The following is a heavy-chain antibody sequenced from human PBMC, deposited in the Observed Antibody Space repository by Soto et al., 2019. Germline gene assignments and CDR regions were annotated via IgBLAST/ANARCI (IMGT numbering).Heavy chain of an antibody. CDR3: ARASTPGIAAAGGRYYFDY. J-gene: IGHJ4*02. CDR1: GYTFTSYG. Sequence: QVQLVQSGAEVKKPGASVKVSCKASGYTFTSYGISWVRQAPGQGLEWMGWISAYNGNTNYAQKLQGRVTMTTDTATSTAYMELRSLRSDDTAVYYCARASTPGIAAAGGRYYFDYWGQGTLVTVSS. V-gene: IGHV1-18*01. CDR2: ISAYNGNT. D-gene: IGHD6-13*01.